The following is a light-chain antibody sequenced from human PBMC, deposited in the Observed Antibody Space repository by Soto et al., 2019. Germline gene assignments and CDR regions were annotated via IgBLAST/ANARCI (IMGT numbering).Light chain of an antibody. CDR2: DVT. J-gene: IGLJ1*01. CDR1: SSDVGGYIY. CDR3: SSYTTSSSYV. Sequence: QSVLTQPASVSGSAGQSITISCTGTSSDVGGYIYVSWYQQHPGKAPKLMIYDVTSRPSGVSYRFSGSKSGNTASLTISGLQAEDEADYYCSSYTTSSSYVFGTGTKLTVL. V-gene: IGLV2-14*01.